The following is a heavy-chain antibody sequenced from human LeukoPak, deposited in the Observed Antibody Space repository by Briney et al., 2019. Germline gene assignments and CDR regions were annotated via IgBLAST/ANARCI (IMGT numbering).Heavy chain of an antibody. CDR1: GFTFSSYA. J-gene: IGHJ4*02. CDR3: ARDPYSYGHVNY. Sequence: PGGSLRLSCAASGFTFSSYAMHWVRQAPGKGLEWVAVISYDGSNKYYADSVKGRFTISRDNSKNTLYLQMNSLRAEDTAVYYCARDPYSYGHVNYWGQGTLVTVSS. V-gene: IGHV3-30*04. CDR2: ISYDGSNK. D-gene: IGHD5-18*01.